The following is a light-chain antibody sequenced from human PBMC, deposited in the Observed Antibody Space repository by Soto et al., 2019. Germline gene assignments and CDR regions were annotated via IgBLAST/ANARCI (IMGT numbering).Light chain of an antibody. V-gene: IGLV2-8*01. CDR2: EVS. Sequence: QSVLTQPPSASGSPGQSVTISCTGTSSDVGAYKYVSWYQQYPGKAPKLMIYEVSKRPSGVPDRFSGSKSGNTASLTVSALQAEDEADYYCTSYVGSNIWVFGGGTKLTVL. J-gene: IGLJ3*02. CDR1: SSDVGAYKY. CDR3: TSYVGSNIWV.